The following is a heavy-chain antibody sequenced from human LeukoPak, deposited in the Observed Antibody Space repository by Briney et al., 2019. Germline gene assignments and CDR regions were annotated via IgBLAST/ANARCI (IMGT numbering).Heavy chain of an antibody. CDR3: ASTHSSSWYFGAFDI. Sequence: SETLSLTCTVSGGSISSSSYYWGWIRQPPGKGLEWIGSIYYSGSTYYNPSLKSRVTISVDTSKNQFSLKLSSVTAADTAVYYCASTHSSSWYFGAFDIWGQGTMVTVSS. CDR1: GGSISSSSYY. V-gene: IGHV4-39*07. CDR2: IYYSGST. J-gene: IGHJ3*02. D-gene: IGHD6-13*01.